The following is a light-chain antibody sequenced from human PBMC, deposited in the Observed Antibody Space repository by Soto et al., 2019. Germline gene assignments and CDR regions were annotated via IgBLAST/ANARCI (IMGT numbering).Light chain of an antibody. J-gene: IGKJ2*01. CDR1: ETIDTS. CDR3: QQSYSLSANI. V-gene: IGKV1-39*01. Sequence: DIQMTQSPSSLSASVGDTVAISCRASETIDTSLNWYQHKPGKAPILLIYDASSLHRGVPSRFSGSRSGRDFTLTITRLQLEDFATYYCQQSYSLSANIFGQGTRLEI. CDR2: DAS.